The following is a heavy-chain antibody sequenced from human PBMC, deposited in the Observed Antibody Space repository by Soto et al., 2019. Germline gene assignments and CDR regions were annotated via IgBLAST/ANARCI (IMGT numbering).Heavy chain of an antibody. CDR1: GFTFSSYA. CDR3: ARDLADSGWYYYYGMDV. V-gene: IGHV3-30-3*01. CDR2: ISYDGSNK. Sequence: GGSLRLSCAASGFTFSSYAMHWVRQAPGKGLEWVAVISYDGSNKYYADSVKGRFTISRDNSKNTLYLQMNSLRAEDTAVYYCARDLADSGWYYYYGMDVWGQGTTVTVSS. J-gene: IGHJ6*02. D-gene: IGHD6-19*01.